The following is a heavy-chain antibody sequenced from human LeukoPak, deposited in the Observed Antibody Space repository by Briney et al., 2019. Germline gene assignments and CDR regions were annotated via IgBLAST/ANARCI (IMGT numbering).Heavy chain of an antibody. Sequence: SETLSLTCTVSGGSISSYYWSWIRQPPGKGLEWIGYIYYSGSTNYNPSLKSRVTISVDTSKNQSSLKLSSVTAADTAVYYCARGGHYYDSSGYYYRWGQGTLVTVSS. CDR2: IYYSGST. V-gene: IGHV4-59*01. CDR3: ARGGHYYDSSGYYYR. CDR1: GGSISSYY. D-gene: IGHD3-22*01. J-gene: IGHJ4*02.